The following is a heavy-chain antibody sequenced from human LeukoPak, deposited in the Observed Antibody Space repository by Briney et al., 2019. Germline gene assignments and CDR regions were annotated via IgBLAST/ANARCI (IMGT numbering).Heavy chain of an antibody. CDR2: MNPNSGNT. Sequence: ASVKVSCKASGYTFTSYDINWVRQATGQGLEWMGWMNPNSGNTGYAQKFQGRVTMTRNTSISTAYMELSSLRSEDTAVYYCAREMSDFWSGYSLVDWSDPWGQGTLVTVSS. J-gene: IGHJ5*02. D-gene: IGHD3-3*01. V-gene: IGHV1-8*01. CDR3: AREMSDFWSGYSLVDWSDP. CDR1: GYTFTSYD.